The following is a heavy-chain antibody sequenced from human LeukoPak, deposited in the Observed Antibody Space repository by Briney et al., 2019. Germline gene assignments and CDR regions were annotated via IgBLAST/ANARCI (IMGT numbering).Heavy chain of an antibody. CDR3: AKDPVPSYYGSGSADY. D-gene: IGHD3-10*01. CDR1: GFIFRNYY. Sequence: GGSLRLSREASGFIFRNYYMNWIRQTPGKGLEWVSYISSSGSKIYYADSVKGRFTISRDNAKNSLYLQMNSLTAEDTAIYYCAKDPVPSYYGSGSADYWGQGTLVTVSS. CDR2: ISSSGSKI. V-gene: IGHV3-11*01. J-gene: IGHJ4*02.